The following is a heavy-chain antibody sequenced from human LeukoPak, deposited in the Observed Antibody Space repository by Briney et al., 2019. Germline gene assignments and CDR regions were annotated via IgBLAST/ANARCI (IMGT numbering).Heavy chain of an antibody. D-gene: IGHD6-19*01. CDR2: IYYSGST. V-gene: IGHV4-39*02. Sequence: PSETLSLTCTVSGGSIRNDNYYWGWIRQPRGRGREWVGSIYYSGSTYYNPSLKSRVTISIDTSKNHFSLKLSSVTAADTAVYYCATQGWYGHYFDYWGQGTLVTASS. CDR1: GGSIRNDNYY. CDR3: ATQGWYGHYFDY. J-gene: IGHJ4*02.